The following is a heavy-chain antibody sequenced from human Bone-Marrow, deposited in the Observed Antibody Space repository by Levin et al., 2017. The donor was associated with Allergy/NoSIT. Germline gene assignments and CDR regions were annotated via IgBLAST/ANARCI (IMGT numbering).Heavy chain of an antibody. CDR3: ARFVWGSYRGFDY. CDR1: GGSISSDN. Sequence: PSETLSLICTVSGGSISSDNWSWIRQPPGKGLEWIGYIYDTGNTNYNPSLKSRVTLSVDTSKNQFSLKLSSVTPADTAVYYCARFVWGSYRGFDYWGQGTLVTVSS. CDR2: IYDTGNT. J-gene: IGHJ4*02. D-gene: IGHD3-16*02. V-gene: IGHV4-59*01.